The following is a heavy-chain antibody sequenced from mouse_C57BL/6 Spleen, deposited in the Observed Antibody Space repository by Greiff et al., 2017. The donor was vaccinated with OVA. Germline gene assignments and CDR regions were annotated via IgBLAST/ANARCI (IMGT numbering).Heavy chain of an antibody. D-gene: IGHD2-4*01. V-gene: IGHV1-76*01. Sequence: VQLQQSGAELVRPGASVKLSCKASGYTFTDYYINWVKQRPGQGLEWIARIYPGSGNTYYNEKFKGKATLTAEKSSSTAYMQLSSLTSEDSAVYFCARLNYDYDGFAYWGQGTLVTVSA. J-gene: IGHJ3*01. CDR1: GYTFTDYY. CDR2: IYPGSGNT. CDR3: ARLNYDYDGFAY.